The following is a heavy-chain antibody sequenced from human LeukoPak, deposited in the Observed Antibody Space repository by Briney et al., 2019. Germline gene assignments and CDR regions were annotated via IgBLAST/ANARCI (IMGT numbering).Heavy chain of an antibody. V-gene: IGHV4-39*07. D-gene: IGHD4-17*01. J-gene: IGHJ3*02. CDR2: IYYSGST. Sequence: SETLSLTCTVSGGSISSSSYYWGWIRQPPGKGLEWIGSIYYSGSTYYNPSLKSRVTISVDTSKNQFSLKLSSVTAADTAVYYCARDNGDYYAFDIWGQGAMVTVSS. CDR3: ARDNGDYYAFDI. CDR1: GGSISSSSYY.